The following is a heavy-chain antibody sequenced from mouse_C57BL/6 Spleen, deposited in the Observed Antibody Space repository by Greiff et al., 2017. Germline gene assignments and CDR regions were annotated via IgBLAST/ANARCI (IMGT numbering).Heavy chain of an antibody. Sequence: VQLQQSGAELVRPGASVTLSCKASGYTFTDYEMHWVKQTPVHGLEWIGAIDPGTGGTAYNQKFKGKAILTADKSSSTAYMELRSLTSEDSAVYYCTRTPGPFDYWGQGTTLTVSS. CDR2: IDPGTGGT. V-gene: IGHV1-15*01. CDR3: TRTPGPFDY. J-gene: IGHJ2*01. CDR1: GYTFTDYE.